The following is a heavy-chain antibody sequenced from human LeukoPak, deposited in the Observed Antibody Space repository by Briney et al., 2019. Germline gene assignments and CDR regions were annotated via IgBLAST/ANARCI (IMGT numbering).Heavy chain of an antibody. V-gene: IGHV4-34*01. CDR2: INHSGST. CDR3: AIRKYYDILTGYRKIPTSGFDP. D-gene: IGHD3-9*01. Sequence: SETLSLTCAVYGGSFSYYYWSWIRQPPGKTLEWIGEINHSGSTNYNPSLKSRVTISVDTSKNQFSLKLSSVTAADTAVYYCAIRKYYDILTGYRKIPTSGFDPWGQGSLVTVSS. CDR1: GGSFSYYY. J-gene: IGHJ5*02.